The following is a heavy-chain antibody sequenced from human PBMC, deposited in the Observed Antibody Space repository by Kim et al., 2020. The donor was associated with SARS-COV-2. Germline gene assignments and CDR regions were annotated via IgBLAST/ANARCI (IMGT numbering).Heavy chain of an antibody. J-gene: IGHJ4*02. CDR2: ITPSGGHT. D-gene: IGHD6-25*01. V-gene: IGHV3-23*01. CDR1: GFTFSNYA. Sequence: GGSLRLSCAASGFTFSNYAMSWVRQAPGKGLEWVSAITPSGGHTYHADSVKGRFTVSRDNSKDTLFFQMNSLRVEDTAVYYCAKGSSSARPYYFEYWGQGTLVTASS. CDR3: AKGSSSARPYYFEY.